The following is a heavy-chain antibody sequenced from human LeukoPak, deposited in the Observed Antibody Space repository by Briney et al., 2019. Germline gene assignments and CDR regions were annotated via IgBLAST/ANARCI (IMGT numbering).Heavy chain of an antibody. Sequence: GASVKVSCKASGGTFSNYAISWVRQAPGQGLEWMGRFIPILGVTNYAQKFQFQGRVTITADKSTSTVYMELSSLRAEDTAVYYCAKDAMSSGYYSRSQNWFDPWGQGTLVTVSS. CDR1: GGTFSNYA. D-gene: IGHD3-22*01. V-gene: IGHV1-69*04. CDR2: FIPILGVT. J-gene: IGHJ5*02. CDR3: AKDAMSSGYYSRSQNWFDP.